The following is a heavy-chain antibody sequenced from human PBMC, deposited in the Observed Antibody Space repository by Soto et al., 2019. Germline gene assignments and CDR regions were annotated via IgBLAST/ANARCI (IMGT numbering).Heavy chain of an antibody. J-gene: IGHJ4*02. Sequence: QLQLQESGSGLVKPSQTLSLTCAVSSGSIRSGGYSWSWIRQPPGKGLERIGDIYHSGTTYYNPSLESRVTMSLDRSNNQFSLELSSATSADTAVYYGARTVTYGNVDLWGQGILVTFSS. CDR1: SGSIRSGGYS. V-gene: IGHV4-30-2*01. CDR3: ARTVTYGNVDL. D-gene: IGHD4-4*01. CDR2: IYHSGTT.